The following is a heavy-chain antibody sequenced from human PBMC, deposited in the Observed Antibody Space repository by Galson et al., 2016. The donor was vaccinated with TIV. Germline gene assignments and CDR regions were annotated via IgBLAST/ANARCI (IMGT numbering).Heavy chain of an antibody. J-gene: IGHJ3*01. Sequence: CAISGDSVSSNSAAWNRIRQSPSRGLEWLGRTYYRSEWYYDYAVSVKSRITIESDTSKNQFSLQLNSVTSEDTAVYYCARAAGRNGATCHATCESFDFWGQGTKVTVSS. CDR1: GDSVSSNSAA. V-gene: IGHV6-1*01. CDR3: ARAAGRNGATCHATCESFDF. D-gene: IGHD3-10*01. CDR2: TYYRSEWYY.